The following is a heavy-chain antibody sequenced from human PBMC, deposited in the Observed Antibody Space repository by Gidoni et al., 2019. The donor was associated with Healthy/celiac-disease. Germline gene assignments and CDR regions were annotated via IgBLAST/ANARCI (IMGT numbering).Heavy chain of an antibody. CDR1: GFTFSSYD. D-gene: IGHD2-21*02. CDR3: ARGGGRYGGNSVSGDYGMDV. V-gene: IGHV3-13*05. Sequence: EVQLVESGGGLVQPGGSLRLSCAASGFTFSSYDMHWVRQATGKGLEWVSAIGTAGDPYYPGSVKGRFTISRENAKNSLYLQMNSLRAGDTAVYYCARGGGRYGGNSVSGDYGMDVWGQGTTVTVSS. CDR2: IGTAGDP. J-gene: IGHJ6*02.